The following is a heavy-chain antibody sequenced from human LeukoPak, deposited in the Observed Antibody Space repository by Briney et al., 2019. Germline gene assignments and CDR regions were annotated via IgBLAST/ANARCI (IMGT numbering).Heavy chain of an antibody. Sequence: PGGFLRLSCAASGFTFSRYSMNWVRQAPGKGLEWVSSISSSSSYIYYADSVKGRFTISRDNAKNSLYLQMNSLRAEDTAVYYCARDPDSSGPGVYFDYWGQGTLVTVSS. D-gene: IGHD3-22*01. CDR1: GFTFSRYS. J-gene: IGHJ4*02. CDR3: ARDPDSSGPGVYFDY. CDR2: ISSSSSYI. V-gene: IGHV3-21*01.